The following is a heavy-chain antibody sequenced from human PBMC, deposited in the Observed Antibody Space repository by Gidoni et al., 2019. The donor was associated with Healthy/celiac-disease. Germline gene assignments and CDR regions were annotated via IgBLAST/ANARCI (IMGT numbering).Heavy chain of an antibody. CDR3: AGVGLRLGELSP. CDR1: GGSISSYY. D-gene: IGHD3-16*02. Sequence: QVQLQESGPGLVKPSETLSLTCPVPGGSISSYYWSWIRQPAGKGLEWIGRIYTSGSTNYNPSLKSRVTMSVDTSKNQFSLKLSSVTAADTAVYYCAGVGLRLGELSPWGQGTLVTVSS. J-gene: IGHJ5*02. CDR2: IYTSGST. V-gene: IGHV4-4*07.